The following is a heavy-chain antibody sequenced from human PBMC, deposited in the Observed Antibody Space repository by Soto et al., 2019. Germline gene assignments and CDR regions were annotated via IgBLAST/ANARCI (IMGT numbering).Heavy chain of an antibody. Sequence: KTSETLSLTCTVSGGSISSYYWSWIRQPAGKGLERIGRIYTSGSTNYNPSLKSRVTMSVDTSKNQFSLKLSSVTAADTAVYYCARDFYYYGSGSPLGLDWGQGTLVTVSS. CDR3: ARDFYYYGSGSPLGLD. CDR2: IYTSGST. V-gene: IGHV4-4*07. J-gene: IGHJ4*02. D-gene: IGHD3-10*01. CDR1: GGSISSYY.